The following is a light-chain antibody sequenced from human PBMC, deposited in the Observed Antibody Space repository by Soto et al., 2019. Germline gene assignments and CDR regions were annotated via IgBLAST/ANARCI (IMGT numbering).Light chain of an antibody. Sequence: QSVLTQPPSVSGAPGQRVTISCTGNNSNLGAGYDVHWYQQLPGAAPKLVIFGNRNRPSGVPERFSGSKSGTSASLAITGLQAEDETDYFCSLYSSNGSLIFGPGTKLTVL. CDR1: NSNLGAGYD. CDR2: GNR. J-gene: IGLJ1*01. V-gene: IGLV1-40*01. CDR3: SLYSSNGSLI.